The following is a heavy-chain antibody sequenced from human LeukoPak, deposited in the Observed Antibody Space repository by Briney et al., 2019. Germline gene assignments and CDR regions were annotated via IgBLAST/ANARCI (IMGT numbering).Heavy chain of an antibody. CDR1: GGSISSSSYY. J-gene: IGHJ4*02. Sequence: PSETLSLTCTVSGGSISSSSYYWSWIRQPAGKGLEWIGRMHTSGTTNYNPALKSRVTISGDTSKNQFSLNLTSVTAADTAVYYCARGGGEFNNWGQGTLVTVSS. CDR3: ARGGGEFNN. V-gene: IGHV4-61*02. D-gene: IGHD2-15*01. CDR2: MHTSGTT.